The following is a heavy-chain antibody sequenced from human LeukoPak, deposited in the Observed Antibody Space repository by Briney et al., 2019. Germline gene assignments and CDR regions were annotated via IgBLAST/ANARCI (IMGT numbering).Heavy chain of an antibody. J-gene: IGHJ6*04. D-gene: IGHD2-2*01. Sequence: ASVKVSCKASGYTFTSYGISWVRQAPGQGLEWMGWISAYNGNTNYAQKLQGRATMTTDTSTSTAYMELRSLRSDDTAVYYCARDDVVVPAASTYYYYGMDVWGKGTTVTVSS. CDR2: ISAYNGNT. CDR3: ARDDVVVPAASTYYYYGMDV. CDR1: GYTFTSYG. V-gene: IGHV1-18*04.